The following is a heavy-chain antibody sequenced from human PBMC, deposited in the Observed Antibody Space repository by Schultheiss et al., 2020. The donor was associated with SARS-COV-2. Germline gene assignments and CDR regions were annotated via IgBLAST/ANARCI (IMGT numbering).Heavy chain of an antibody. V-gene: IGHV2-70*12. D-gene: IGHD1-26*01. CDR3: AHGPGFSGSYHGAFDY. CDR2: IYWDDDK. J-gene: IGHJ4*02. CDR1: GFSLSNARMG. Sequence: SGPTLVKPTETLTLTCTVSGFSLSNARMGVSWIRQPPGKALEWLALIYWDDDKYYSTSLKTRLTISKDTSKNQVVLTMTNMDPVDTATYYCAHGPGFSGSYHGAFDYWGQGTLVTVSS.